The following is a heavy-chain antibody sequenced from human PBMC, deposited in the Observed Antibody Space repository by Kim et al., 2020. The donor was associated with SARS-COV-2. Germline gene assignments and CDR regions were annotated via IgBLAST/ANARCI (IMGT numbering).Heavy chain of an antibody. CDR3: ARGQDYYGSRSYLYYYYYGMDV. CDR1: GGSISSYY. CDR2: IYYSGST. V-gene: IGHV4-59*01. Sequence: SETLSLTCTVSGGSISSYYWSWIRQPPGKGLEWIGYIYYSGSTNYNPSLKSRVTISVDTSKNQFSLKLSSVTAADTAVYYCARGQDYYGSRSYLYYYYYGMDVWGQGTTVTVSS. D-gene: IGHD3-10*01. J-gene: IGHJ6*02.